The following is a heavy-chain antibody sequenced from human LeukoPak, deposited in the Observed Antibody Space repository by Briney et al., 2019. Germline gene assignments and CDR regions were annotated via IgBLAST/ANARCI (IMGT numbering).Heavy chain of an antibody. Sequence: SETLSLTCTVSGGSIISSSYYWGWIRQPPGKGLEWIGSIYYSGSTYYNPSLKSRVTISVDTSKNQFSLKLSSVTAADTAVYYCATTRRNYDYVWGSYRSHFDYWGQGTLVTVSS. V-gene: IGHV4-39*01. J-gene: IGHJ4*02. CDR3: ATTRRNYDYVWGSYRSHFDY. CDR1: GGSIISSSYY. CDR2: IYYSGST. D-gene: IGHD3-16*02.